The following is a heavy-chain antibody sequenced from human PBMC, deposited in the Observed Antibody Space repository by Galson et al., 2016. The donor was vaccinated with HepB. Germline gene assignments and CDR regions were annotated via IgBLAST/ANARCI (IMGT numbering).Heavy chain of an antibody. J-gene: IGHJ2*01. CDR2: ISSSSSSI. D-gene: IGHD2-15*01. V-gene: IGHV3-48*02. Sequence: SLRLSCAASGFTFSSYTMNWVRQAPGKGLEWVSYISSSSSSIYYADSVKGRFTISRDNAKNSLYLQMNSLRDEDTAAYYCATQYCSGGSCYSAAPGYWYFDLWGRGTLVTVSS. CDR3: ATQYCSGGSCYSAAPGYWYFDL. CDR1: GFTFSSYT.